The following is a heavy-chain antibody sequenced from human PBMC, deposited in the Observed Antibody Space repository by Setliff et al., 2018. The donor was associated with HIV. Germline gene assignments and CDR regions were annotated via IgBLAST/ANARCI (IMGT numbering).Heavy chain of an antibody. J-gene: IGHJ4*02. V-gene: IGHV4-4*02. CDR1: GGSISDNNW. D-gene: IGHD3-22*01. CDR3: ARGPNLLTHYYDSSGYAVGYSDH. CDR2: IFHSGSI. Sequence: SETLSLTCAVSGGSISDNNWWSWVRQPPGKELEWIGEIFHSGSINYNPSLKSRVTILVDKSKNQLSLRLSSVTAADTAVYYCARGPNLLTHYYDSSGYAVGYSDHWGQGTLVTVSS.